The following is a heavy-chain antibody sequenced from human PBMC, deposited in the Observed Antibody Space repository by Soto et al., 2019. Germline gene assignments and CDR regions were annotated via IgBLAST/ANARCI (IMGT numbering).Heavy chain of an antibody. D-gene: IGHD3-22*01. V-gene: IGHV3-64*01. CDR3: ARDRDSSGYYGLNAFDI. CDR2: ISSNGGST. CDR1: GFTFSSYA. J-gene: IGHJ3*02. Sequence: GGSLRLSCAASGFTFSSYAMHWVRQAPGKGLEYVSAISSNGGSTYYANSVKGRFTISRDNSKNTLYLQMGSLRAEDMAVYYCARDRDSSGYYGLNAFDIWGQGTMVTVS.